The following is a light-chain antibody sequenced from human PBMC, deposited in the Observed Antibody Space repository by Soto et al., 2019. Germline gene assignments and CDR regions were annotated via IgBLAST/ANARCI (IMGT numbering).Light chain of an antibody. CDR2: ASS. V-gene: IGKV1-12*01. CDR1: PGTSSW. J-gene: IGKJ4*01. Sequence: MTPSPSSVPASVGDRVTITCRACPGTSSWLGWYQQKPRQAPKLLIYASSSLPSGVPSRFSGSGSGTDFTLDISSLQPEDFATYYCQQANSFPLTSGGGTNVEIK. CDR3: QQANSFPLT.